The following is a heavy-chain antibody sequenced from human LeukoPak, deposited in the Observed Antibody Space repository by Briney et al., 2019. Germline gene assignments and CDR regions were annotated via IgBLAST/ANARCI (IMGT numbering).Heavy chain of an antibody. Sequence: ASVKVSCKASGYTFTSYYMHWVRQAPGQGLEWMGIINPSGGSTSYAQKFQGRVTMTRDMSTSTAYMDLRSLRSDDTAVYYCARDTGSSPGDYWGQGTLVTVSS. CDR3: ARDTGSSPGDY. CDR1: GYTFTSYY. J-gene: IGHJ4*02. V-gene: IGHV1-46*01. CDR2: INPSGGST. D-gene: IGHD1-26*01.